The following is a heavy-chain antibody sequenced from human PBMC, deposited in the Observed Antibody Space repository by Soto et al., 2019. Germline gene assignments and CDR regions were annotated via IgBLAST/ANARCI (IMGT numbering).Heavy chain of an antibody. CDR1: EFTFDKYY. CDR3: SRGNWNYFYGFDV. Sequence: EVQLVESGGGLVQPGGSLRLSCAASEFTFDKYYMTWVRQAPGKGPEWVANIKPDGSEQYYVDSVKGRFTISRDNANNSLYLQINSLGAEDPAVYFCSRGNWNYFYGFDVLGPRTTVTVS. V-gene: IGHV3-7*01. D-gene: IGHD1-20*01. J-gene: IGHJ6*02. CDR2: IKPDGSEQ.